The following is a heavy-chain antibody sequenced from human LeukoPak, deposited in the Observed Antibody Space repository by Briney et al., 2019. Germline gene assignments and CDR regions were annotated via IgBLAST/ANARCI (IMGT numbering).Heavy chain of an antibody. CDR1: GGSISSGGYY. V-gene: IGHV4-31*03. D-gene: IGHD5-12*01. CDR3: AREVVATTGVDY. Sequence: PSETLSLTCTVSGGSISSGGYYWSWIRQHPGKGLEWIGYIYYRGSTYYDPSLESRVTISVDTSKNQFSLKLSSVTAADAAVYYCAREVVATTGVDYWGQGTLVTVSS. J-gene: IGHJ4*02. CDR2: IYYRGST.